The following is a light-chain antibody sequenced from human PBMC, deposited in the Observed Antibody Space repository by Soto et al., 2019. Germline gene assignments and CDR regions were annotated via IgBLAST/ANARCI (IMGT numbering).Light chain of an antibody. CDR3: LQDYNYPPT. CDR2: AAS. Sequence: AIQMTQSPSSQSASVGDRVTITCRASQAIRNDLGWYQQKPGKAPKLLIYAASSLQSGVPSRFSGSGSGTDFTLTISSLQAEDFANYYCLQDYNYPPTFGQGTRLEIK. V-gene: IGKV1-6*02. J-gene: IGKJ5*01. CDR1: QAIRND.